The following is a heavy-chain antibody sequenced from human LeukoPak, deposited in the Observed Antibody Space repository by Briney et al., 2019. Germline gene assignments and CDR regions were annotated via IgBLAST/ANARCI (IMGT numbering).Heavy chain of an antibody. V-gene: IGHV3-21*04. CDR3: AKGRRCRDGYNCPFDY. CDR2: ISSSSTYI. Sequence: GGSLRLSCAASGFTFSTYSMNWVRQAPGKGLEWVSSISSSSTYIYHADSVKGRFTISRDNSKNTLYLQMNSLRAEDTAVYYCAKGRRCRDGYNCPFDYWGQGTLVTASS. CDR1: GFTFSTYS. J-gene: IGHJ4*02. D-gene: IGHD5-24*01.